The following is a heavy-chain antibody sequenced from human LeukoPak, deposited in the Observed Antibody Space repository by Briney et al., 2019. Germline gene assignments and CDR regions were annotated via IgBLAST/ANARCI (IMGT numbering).Heavy chain of an antibody. D-gene: IGHD7-27*01. J-gene: IGHJ4*02. CDR2: IYTSGST. CDR1: GGSISSYY. CDR3: ARDQNWAIDY. V-gene: IGHV4-4*07. Sequence: SETLSLTCTVSGGSISSYYWSWIRQPAGKGLEWIGRIYTSGSTNYNPSLKSRVTISLDTSKNQLSLKLSSVTAADTAVYYCARDQNWAIDYWGQGTLVTVSS.